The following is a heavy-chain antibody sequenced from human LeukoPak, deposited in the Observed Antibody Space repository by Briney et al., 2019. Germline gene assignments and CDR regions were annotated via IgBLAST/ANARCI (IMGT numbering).Heavy chain of an antibody. J-gene: IGHJ4*02. D-gene: IGHD1/OR15-1a*01. CDR3: ARGGTAVTFVDY. V-gene: IGHV1-2*02. Sequence: ASVKVSCKASGYTFIAYYIHWVRQAPGQGLEWMGWINPNSGGTNYGQNLQGRVTMTRDTSISTAYMELSRLRSDDTAVYFCARGGTAVTFVDYWGQGTLVTVSS. CDR1: GYTFIAYY. CDR2: INPNSGGT.